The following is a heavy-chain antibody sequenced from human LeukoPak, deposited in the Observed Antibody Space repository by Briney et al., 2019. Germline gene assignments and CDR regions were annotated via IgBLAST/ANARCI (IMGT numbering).Heavy chain of an antibody. CDR3: ARDSSSWETYYYYYMDV. J-gene: IGHJ6*03. V-gene: IGHV1-2*02. Sequence: ASVKVSCKASGYTFTCYYMHWVRQAPGQGVEWMGWVNPNSGGTNYAQKFQGRVTMTRDTSISTAYLELSRLRSDDTAVYYCARDSSSWETYYYYYMDVWGKGTTVTISS. CDR2: VNPNSGGT. CDR1: GYTFTCYY. D-gene: IGHD6-13*01.